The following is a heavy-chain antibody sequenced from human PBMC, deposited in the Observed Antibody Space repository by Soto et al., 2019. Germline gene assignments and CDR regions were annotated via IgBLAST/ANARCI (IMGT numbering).Heavy chain of an antibody. CDR2: IYYSGST. Sequence: SETLSLTCTVSGGSLSSYYWSWIRQPPGKGLEWIGYIYYSGSTNYNPSLKSRVTISVDTSKNQFSLKLSSVTAADTAVYYCARATRPLGDFYWLFPFDYWGQGTLVTVSS. V-gene: IGHV4-59*01. D-gene: IGHD3-9*01. J-gene: IGHJ4*02. CDR3: ARATRPLGDFYWLFPFDY. CDR1: GGSLSSYY.